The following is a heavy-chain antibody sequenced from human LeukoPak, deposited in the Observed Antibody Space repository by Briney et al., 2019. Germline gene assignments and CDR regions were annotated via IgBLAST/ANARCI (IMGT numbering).Heavy chain of an antibody. CDR1: GGSISSYY. D-gene: IGHD3-3*01. Sequence: PSETLSLTCTVSGGSISSYYWTWIRQPPGKGLEWIGYIYYSGSTSYNPSLESRVTISIDTSKNQSSLKLSSVTAADTAVYYCTRGSGYSSNLDYWGQGTLVTVSS. J-gene: IGHJ4*02. CDR3: TRGSGYSSNLDY. CDR2: IYYSGST. V-gene: IGHV4-59*01.